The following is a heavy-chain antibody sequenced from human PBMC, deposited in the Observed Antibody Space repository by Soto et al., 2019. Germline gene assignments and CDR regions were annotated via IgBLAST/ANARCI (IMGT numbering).Heavy chain of an antibody. Sequence: GGSLRLSCAASGFTFSSYSMNWVRQAPGKGLEWVSYISSSSSTIYYADSVKGRFTISRDNAKNSLYLQMNSLRDEDTAVYYCARDLEDSSGYYSVTGAEYFQHWGQGTLVTVSS. J-gene: IGHJ1*01. CDR2: ISSSSSTI. CDR1: GFTFSSYS. V-gene: IGHV3-48*02. CDR3: ARDLEDSSGYYSVTGAEYFQH. D-gene: IGHD3-22*01.